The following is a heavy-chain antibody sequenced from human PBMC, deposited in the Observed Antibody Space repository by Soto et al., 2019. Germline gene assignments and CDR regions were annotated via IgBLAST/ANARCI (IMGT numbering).Heavy chain of an antibody. D-gene: IGHD6-19*01. Sequence: GSLRLSCAASGFTFSSYSMNWVRQAPRKGLEWVSYISSSSSTIYYADSVKGRFTISRDNAKNSLYLQMNSLRAEDTAVYYCARDSGGWYGDAFDIWGQGTMVTVSS. V-gene: IGHV3-48*01. CDR3: ARDSGGWYGDAFDI. CDR2: ISSSSSTI. CDR1: GFTFSSYS. J-gene: IGHJ3*02.